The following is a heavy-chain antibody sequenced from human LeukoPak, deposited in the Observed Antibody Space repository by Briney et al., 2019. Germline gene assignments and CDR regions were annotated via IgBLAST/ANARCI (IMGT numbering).Heavy chain of an antibody. CDR3: ARVHSGYGPDYIDH. V-gene: IGHV3-11*04. CDR1: GFTFSDYY. CDR2: ISSSGSTI. J-gene: IGHJ4*02. D-gene: IGHD5-12*01. Sequence: GGSLRLSCAASGFTFSDYYMSWIRQAPGKGLEWVSYISSSGSTIYYADSVKGRFTISRDNAKNPLYLQIDSLRAEDTAVYYCARVHSGYGPDYIDHWGQGTLVTVSS.